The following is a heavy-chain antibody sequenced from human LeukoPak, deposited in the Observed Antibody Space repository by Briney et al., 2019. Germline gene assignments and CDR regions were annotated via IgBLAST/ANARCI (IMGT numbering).Heavy chain of an antibody. J-gene: IGHJ4*02. Sequence: ASVKVSCKASGGTFSSYAISWVRQAPGQGLEWMGGIIPIFGTANYAQKFQGRVTITADKSTSTAYMELSSLRSEDTAVYYCARDNNSGWHPGYFDYWGQGTLVTVSS. D-gene: IGHD6-19*01. CDR3: ARDNNSGWHPGYFDY. V-gene: IGHV1-69*06. CDR2: IIPIFGTA. CDR1: GGTFSSYA.